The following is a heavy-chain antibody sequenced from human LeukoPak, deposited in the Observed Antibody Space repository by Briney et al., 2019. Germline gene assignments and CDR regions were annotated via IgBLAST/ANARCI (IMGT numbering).Heavy chain of an antibody. CDR2: IKKDGSEK. CDR1: GFTFSTYW. D-gene: IGHD3-10*01. J-gene: IGHJ4*02. V-gene: IGHV3-7*05. CDR3: ARYAGLGSLFDY. Sequence: WGSLSLSCAASGFTFSTYWLSWVRQAPGKGLEWVANIKKDGSEKYYVDSVKGRFTISRDNAKNSLYLQMNSLRAEDTAMYYCARYAGLGSLFDYWAERPLLTVSS.